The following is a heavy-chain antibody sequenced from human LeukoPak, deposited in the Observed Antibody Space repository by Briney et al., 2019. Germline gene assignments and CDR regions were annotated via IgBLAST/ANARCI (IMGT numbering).Heavy chain of an antibody. CDR3: AKGEVYFDY. CDR1: AFTFSSYG. Sequence: GGSLRLSCGASAFTFSSYGMHWVRQAPGKGLEWVAFIRYDESNTYYADSVKGRFTISRDNSKNTLYPQMSSLRAEDTAVYYCAKGEVYFDYWGQGTLVTVSS. J-gene: IGHJ4*02. D-gene: IGHD1-26*01. CDR2: IRYDESNT. V-gene: IGHV3-30*02.